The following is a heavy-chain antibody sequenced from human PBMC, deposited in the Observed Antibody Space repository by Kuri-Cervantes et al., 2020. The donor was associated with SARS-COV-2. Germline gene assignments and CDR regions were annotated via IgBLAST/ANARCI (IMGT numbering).Heavy chain of an antibody. V-gene: IGHV3-21*01. CDR1: GFXXSSYS. D-gene: IGHD2-15*01. CDR2: ISSSSSYI. CDR3: ARGGYCSGGSCYSVYXXYYYGMDV. Sequence: GGSLRLXCAASGFXXSSYSMNWVRQAPGKGLEWFSSISSSSSYIYYADSVKGRFTISRDNAKNSLYLQMNSLRAEDTAVYYCARGGYCSGGSCYSVYXXYYYGMDVWGQGTTVTVSS. J-gene: IGHJ6*02.